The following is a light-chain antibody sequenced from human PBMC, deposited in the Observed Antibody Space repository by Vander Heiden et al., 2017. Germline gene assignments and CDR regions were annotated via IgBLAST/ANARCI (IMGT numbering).Light chain of an antibody. CDR1: QSLVFSDGGIY. CDR2: KVS. V-gene: IGKV2-30*01. CDR3: RQGTHWPHT. Sequence: DVVMTQDPLSLPVTLGQPATISCRSSQSLVFSDGGIYLHWFQQRPGQSPRRLIYKVSNRDSGVPDRFNGSGSGTEFILQIIRVEAEDVGVYYCRQGTHWPHTFGQGTKLEIK. J-gene: IGKJ2*01.